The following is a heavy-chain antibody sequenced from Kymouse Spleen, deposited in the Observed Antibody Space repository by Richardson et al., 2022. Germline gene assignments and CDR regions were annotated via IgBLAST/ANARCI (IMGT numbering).Heavy chain of an antibody. CDR1: GGSFSGYY. V-gene: IGHV4-34*01. Sequence: QVQLQQWGAGLLKPSETLSLTCAVYGGSFSGYYWSWIRQPPGKGLEWIGEINHSGSTNYNPSLKSRVTISVDTSKNQFSLKLSSVTAADTAVYYCARAGQLENYYYYYGMDVWGQGTTVTVSS. CDR2: INHSGST. J-gene: IGHJ6*02. D-gene: IGHD6-6*01. CDR3: ARAGQLENYYYYYGMDV.